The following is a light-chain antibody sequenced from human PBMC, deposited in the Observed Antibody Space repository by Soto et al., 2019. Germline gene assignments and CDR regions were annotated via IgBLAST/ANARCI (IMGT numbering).Light chain of an antibody. CDR2: AAS. V-gene: IGKV3D-11*02. CDR3: HQRHNWQRT. J-gene: IGKJ1*01. Sequence: EIVLTQSPATLSLSPGERATLSCRASQTVTSSLAWYQQKPGQAPRLLIYAASNRATGIPARFSGSGSGTDFTRTISSLQPEDFAVYYCHQRHNWQRTFGQGTKVEVK. CDR1: QTVTSS.